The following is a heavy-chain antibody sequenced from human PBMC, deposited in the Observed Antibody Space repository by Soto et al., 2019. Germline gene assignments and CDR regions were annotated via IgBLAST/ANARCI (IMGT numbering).Heavy chain of an antibody. Sequence: PGGSLRLSCAGSGFTFSSYAMHWVRQAPGKGLEWVALISYDGSDKDYADSVKGRFTISRDNSRNTLFLQMSSLRAEDTAVYYCAKYVRDYDDDTFDIWGQGTMVTVSS. CDR1: GFTFSSYA. J-gene: IGHJ3*02. CDR3: AKYVRDYDDDTFDI. D-gene: IGHD3-22*01. CDR2: ISYDGSDK. V-gene: IGHV3-30-3*02.